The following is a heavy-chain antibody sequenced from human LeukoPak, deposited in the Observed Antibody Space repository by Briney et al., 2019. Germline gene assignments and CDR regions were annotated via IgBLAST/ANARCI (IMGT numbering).Heavy chain of an antibody. D-gene: IGHD3-10*01. CDR1: GFTFSSYA. J-gene: IGHJ4*02. V-gene: IGHV3-23*01. CDR2: VSVYGGTT. CDR3: AKELHGSGNYALDY. Sequence: PGGSLRLSCAASGFTFSSYAMSWVRQAPGKGLEWVSTVSVYGGTTYYADSVKGRFTISRDNSKNTLYLQMNSLRPEDAAVYFCAKELHGSGNYALDYWGQGTLVTVSS.